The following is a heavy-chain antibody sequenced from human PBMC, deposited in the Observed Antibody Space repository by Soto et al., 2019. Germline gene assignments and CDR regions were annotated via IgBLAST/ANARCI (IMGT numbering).Heavy chain of an antibody. CDR1: GGSISSSSYY. J-gene: IGHJ4*02. V-gene: IGHV4-39*07. D-gene: IGHD4-17*01. CDR3: ANYPTTETSDY. CDR2: IYYSGST. Sequence: SETLSLTCTVSGGSISSSSYYWGWIRQPPGKGLEWIGSIYYSGSTCYNPSLKSRVTISVDTSKNQFSLKLSSVTAADTAVYYCANYPTTETSDYWGQGTLVTISS.